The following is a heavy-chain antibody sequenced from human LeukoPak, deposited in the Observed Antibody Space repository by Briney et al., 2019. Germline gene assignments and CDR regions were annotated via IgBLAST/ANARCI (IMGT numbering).Heavy chain of an antibody. V-gene: IGHV1-69*13. CDR1: GGTFSNYA. J-gene: IGHJ4*02. Sequence: EASVTVSCKASGGTFSNYAISWVRQAPGQGLEWMGGIITNYGTTNYAQKYQGRVTITADESTTTVYMELSSLRSEDTAVYYCARPRTYYDFWRGYPPFDYWGQGTLVTVSS. D-gene: IGHD3-3*01. CDR3: ARPRTYYDFWRGYPPFDY. CDR2: IITNYGTT.